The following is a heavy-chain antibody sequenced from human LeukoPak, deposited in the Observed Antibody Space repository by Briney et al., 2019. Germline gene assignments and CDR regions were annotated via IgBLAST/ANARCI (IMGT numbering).Heavy chain of an antibody. Sequence: ASVTLSCKASGYTFTSYPISWMRHAPGQGLEWMGWITTYNGYTKYAQKLQDRVTMTTDTPTTTAYMDLRGLRSDDTAVYYCARGYDYGDYVGDFDYWGQGTLVTVSS. CDR1: GYTFTSYP. CDR2: ITTYNGYT. J-gene: IGHJ4*02. CDR3: ARGYDYGDYVGDFDY. D-gene: IGHD4-17*01. V-gene: IGHV1-18*01.